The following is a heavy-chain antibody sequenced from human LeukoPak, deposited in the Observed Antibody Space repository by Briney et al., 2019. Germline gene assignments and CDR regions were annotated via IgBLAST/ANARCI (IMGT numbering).Heavy chain of an antibody. Sequence: ASVKVSCKASGCTFTSYDINWVRQATGQGLEWMGWMNPNSGNTGYAQKFQGRVTITRNTSISTAYMELSSLRSEDTAVYYCARGPRDYGDYDFSYMDVWGKGTTVTVSS. CDR1: GCTFTSYD. D-gene: IGHD4-17*01. CDR3: ARGPRDYGDYDFSYMDV. J-gene: IGHJ6*03. CDR2: MNPNSGNT. V-gene: IGHV1-8*03.